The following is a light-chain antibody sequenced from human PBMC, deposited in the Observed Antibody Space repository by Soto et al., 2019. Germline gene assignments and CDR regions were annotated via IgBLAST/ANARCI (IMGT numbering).Light chain of an antibody. J-gene: IGLJ1*01. CDR3: TSYTSDNRSYV. CDR1: SSDVGAYTS. Sequence: QSALTQPASVSGSPGQSITISCSGTSSDVGAYTSVSWYQQHPGKAPKLMIYEVSNRPSGVSNRFSGSKSANTASLTISGLQADDEAHYYCTSYTSDNRSYVFGTGTKFTVL. V-gene: IGLV2-14*01. CDR2: EVS.